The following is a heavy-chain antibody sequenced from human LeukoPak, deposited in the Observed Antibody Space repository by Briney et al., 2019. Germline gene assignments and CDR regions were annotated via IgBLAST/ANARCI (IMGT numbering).Heavy chain of an antibody. CDR1: GYTFTSYG. Sequence: ASVKVSCKASGYTFTSYGNSWVRQAPGQGLEWMGWISAYNGNTNYAQKLQGRVTMTTDTSTSTAYMELRSLRSDDTAVYYCATSPWGWELQGYFDYWGQGTLVTVSS. V-gene: IGHV1-18*01. CDR2: ISAYNGNT. D-gene: IGHD1-26*01. J-gene: IGHJ4*02. CDR3: ATSPWGWELQGYFDY.